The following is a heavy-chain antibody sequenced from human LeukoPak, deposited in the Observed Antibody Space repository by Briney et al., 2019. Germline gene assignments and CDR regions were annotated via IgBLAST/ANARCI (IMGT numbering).Heavy chain of an antibody. CDR2: TFYNSKLRN. CDR1: GDSVSSNSAG. CDR3: ARERLQRFPRRTDYYGLDV. D-gene: IGHD3-3*01. V-gene: IGHV6-1*01. Sequence: PSQTLSLTCGLHGDSVSSNSAGWDWLRQSPSRGLEWLGSTFYNSKLRNEYAPSVQSRMTINADTSNNQFSLHLSSVPHEDTAVYFCARERLQRFPRRTDYYGLDVWGQGTTVTVSS. J-gene: IGHJ6*02.